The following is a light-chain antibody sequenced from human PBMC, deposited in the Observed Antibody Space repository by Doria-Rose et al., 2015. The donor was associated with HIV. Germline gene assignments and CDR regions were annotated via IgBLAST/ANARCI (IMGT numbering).Light chain of an antibody. V-gene: IGKV4-1*01. Sequence: TQSPESLGMSLGERATLNCKSNQSLLYTSKNYLAWYQQKPGQPPKLLIYWASTRQYGVPARFSGSGSETDFTLTISSLEAEDVAVYYCQQYYDTPSFGPGTTVDIK. J-gene: IGKJ3*01. CDR1: QSLLYTSKNY. CDR2: WAS. CDR3: QQYYDTPS.